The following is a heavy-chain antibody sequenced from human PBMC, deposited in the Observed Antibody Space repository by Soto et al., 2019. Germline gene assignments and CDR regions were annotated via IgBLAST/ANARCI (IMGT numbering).Heavy chain of an antibody. J-gene: IGHJ4*02. D-gene: IGHD2-2*01. CDR1: GFTFSSHR. Sequence: GGALRLPCAAFGFTFSSHRINRVRQAPGKGLEWVSSISSSSTYIYYADSVKGRFTISRDNAKNSLYLQMNSLRAEDTAVYYCAVWYQLLLWWGQGTLVTVSS. V-gene: IGHV3-21*01. CDR2: ISSSSTYI. CDR3: AVWYQLLLW.